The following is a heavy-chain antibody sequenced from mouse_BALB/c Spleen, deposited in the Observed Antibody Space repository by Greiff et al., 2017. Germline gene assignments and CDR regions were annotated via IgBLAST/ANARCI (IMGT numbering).Heavy chain of an antibody. Sequence: QVQLQQSGAELVKPGASVKLSCKASGYTFTSYYMYWVKQRPGQGLEWIGEIHPSNGGTNFNEKFKSKATLTVDKSSSTAYMQLSSLTSEDSAVYYCTRRSRNDDGYFDDWGPGTTLTVSS. CDR3: TRRSRNDDGYFDD. CDR1: GYTFTSYY. V-gene: IGHV1S81*02. J-gene: IGHJ2*01. D-gene: IGHD1-1*01. CDR2: IHPSNGGT.